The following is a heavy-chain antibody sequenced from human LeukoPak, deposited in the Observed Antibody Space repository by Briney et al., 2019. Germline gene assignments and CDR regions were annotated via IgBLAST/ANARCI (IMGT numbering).Heavy chain of an antibody. CDR3: ARDRFLEWPHDAFDI. CDR1: GFTFSGHW. CDR2: IKQDGSEK. Sequence: GGSLRLSCAASGFTFSGHWMSWVRQAPGKGLQWVANIKQDGSEKYYVDSVKGRFTISRDNAKNSLYLQMNSLRAEDTAVYYCARDRFLEWPHDAFDIWGQGTMVTVSS. D-gene: IGHD3-3*01. J-gene: IGHJ3*02. V-gene: IGHV3-7*01.